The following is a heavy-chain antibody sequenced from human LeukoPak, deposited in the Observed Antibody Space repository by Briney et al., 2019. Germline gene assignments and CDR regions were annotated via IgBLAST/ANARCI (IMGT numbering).Heavy chain of an antibody. V-gene: IGHV6-1*01. CDR3: AKAAGVVPATLFDS. Sequence: SQTLSLTCAISGDSVSSNTAAWSWIRQSPSRGLEWLGRTYYRSKWHNDYAISVKSRITINPDTSKNQFSLQLNSVTPEDTAVYYCAKAAGVVPATLFDSWGQGTLVTVSS. J-gene: IGHJ4*02. CDR1: GDSVSSNTAA. CDR2: TYYRSKWHN. D-gene: IGHD2-15*01.